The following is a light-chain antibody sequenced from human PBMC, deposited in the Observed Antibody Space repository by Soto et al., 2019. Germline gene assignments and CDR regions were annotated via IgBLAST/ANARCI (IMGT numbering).Light chain of an antibody. CDR1: QSAFYNSNNKHY. V-gene: IGKV4-1*01. CDR2: WAS. Sequence: DIVMTQSPDSLAVSLGERATINFTPSQSAFYNSNNKHYLAWYQHKPGQPASLLIYWASTRAAWVPERFSGSWSAKDFTHTISILQPEDVSVNYCQQYYSTPRTFGGGNKVEVK. CDR3: QQYYSTPRT. J-gene: IGKJ4*01.